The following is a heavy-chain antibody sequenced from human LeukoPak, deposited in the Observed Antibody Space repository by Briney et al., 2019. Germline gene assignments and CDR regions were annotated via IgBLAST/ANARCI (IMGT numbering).Heavy chain of an antibody. Sequence: ASVKVSCNASGYTFTGYYMHWVRQAPGQGLEWMGRINPNSGGTNYAQKFQGRVTMTRDTSISTAYMELSRLRSDDTAVYYCARPSAGWADAFDIWGQGTMVTVSS. J-gene: IGHJ3*02. CDR2: INPNSGGT. CDR1: GYTFTGYY. V-gene: IGHV1-2*06. CDR3: ARPSAGWADAFDI. D-gene: IGHD1-26*01.